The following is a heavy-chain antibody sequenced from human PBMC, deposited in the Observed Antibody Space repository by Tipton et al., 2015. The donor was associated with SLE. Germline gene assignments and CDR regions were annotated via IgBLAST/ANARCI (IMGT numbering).Heavy chain of an antibody. CDR3: ARDWFQVYSSSSGHYFDY. CDR2: ISSTNTYT. Sequence: SLRLSCAASGFTLSDYYMHWIRQAPGKGLEWASYISSTNTYTDYADSVKGRFTISRDNYKNTLYLQMNSLRAEDTAVYYCARDWFQVYSSSSGHYFDYWGRGALVTVSS. D-gene: IGHD6-6*01. CDR1: GFTLSDYY. V-gene: IGHV3-11*06. J-gene: IGHJ4*02.